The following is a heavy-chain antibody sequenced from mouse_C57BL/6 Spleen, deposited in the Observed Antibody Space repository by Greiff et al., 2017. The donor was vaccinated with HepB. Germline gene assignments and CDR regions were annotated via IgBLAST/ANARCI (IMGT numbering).Heavy chain of an antibody. CDR3: ARPHNVRWFAY. CDR1: GYAFSSSW. V-gene: IGHV1-82*01. D-gene: IGHD6-1*01. Sequence: VQLQQSGPELVKPGASVKISCKASGYAFSSSWMNWVKQRPGKGLEWIGRIYPGDGDTNYNGKFKGKATLTADKSSSTAYMQLSSLTSEDSAVYFCARPHNVRWFAYWGQGTLVTVSA. CDR2: IYPGDGDT. J-gene: IGHJ3*01.